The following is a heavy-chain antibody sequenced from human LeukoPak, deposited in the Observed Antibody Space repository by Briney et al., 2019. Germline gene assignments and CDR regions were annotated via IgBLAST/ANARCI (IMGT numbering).Heavy chain of an antibody. CDR2: IYPGDSDT. CDR3: ARRAPLSGESFDY. Sequence: GESLKISCKGSEYSFTSYWLGWVRQMPGKGLEWMGIIYPGDSDTRYSPSFQGQVTMSADKSINTAYLQWSSLKASDTAMYYCARRAPLSGESFDYWGQGTLVTVSS. J-gene: IGHJ4*02. V-gene: IGHV5-51*01. D-gene: IGHD4-17*01. CDR1: EYSFTSYW.